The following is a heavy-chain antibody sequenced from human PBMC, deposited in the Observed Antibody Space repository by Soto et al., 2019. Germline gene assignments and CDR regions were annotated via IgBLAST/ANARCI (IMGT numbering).Heavy chain of an antibody. CDR1: GGSISSGDYY. V-gene: IGHV4-30-4*01. J-gene: IGHJ4*02. CDR2: IYYSGST. CDR3: ARGRYYDYSGYFH. Sequence: PSETLSLTCTVSGGSISSGDYYWSWIRQPPGKGLEWIGYIYYSGSTYYNPSLESRVTISVDTSKNQFSLKLSSVTAADTAVYYCARGRYYDYSGYFHWGQGTLVTVSS. D-gene: IGHD3-22*01.